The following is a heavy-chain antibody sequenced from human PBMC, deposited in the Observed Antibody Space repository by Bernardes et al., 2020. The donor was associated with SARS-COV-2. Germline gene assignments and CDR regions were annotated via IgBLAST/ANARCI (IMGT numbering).Heavy chain of an antibody. CDR2: IWYDGSNK. CDR1: GFTFSSYG. CDR3: ARGHIVVVPAAPNPYYYYYYGMDV. V-gene: IGHV3-33*01. Sequence: GGSLRLSCAASGFTFSSYGMHWVRQAPGKGLEWVAVIWYDGSNKYYADSVKGRFTISRDNSKNTLYLQMNSLRAEDTAVYYCARGHIVVVPAAPNPYYYYYYGMDVWGQGTTVTVSS. J-gene: IGHJ6*02. D-gene: IGHD2-2*01.